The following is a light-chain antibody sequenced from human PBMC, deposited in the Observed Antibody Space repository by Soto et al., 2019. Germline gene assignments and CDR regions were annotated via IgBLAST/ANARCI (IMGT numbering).Light chain of an antibody. CDR1: QSVSSN. CDR3: QQDDYLPWT. V-gene: IGKV3-15*01. Sequence: EIVMTQSPATLSVSPGERATLSCRASQSVSSNLAWYQQKPGQAPRLLIHGASTRAIGVPARFSGSGSGTEFTLTISSLQSEDFAVYYCQQDDYLPWTFGQGTKVEIK. CDR2: GAS. J-gene: IGKJ1*01.